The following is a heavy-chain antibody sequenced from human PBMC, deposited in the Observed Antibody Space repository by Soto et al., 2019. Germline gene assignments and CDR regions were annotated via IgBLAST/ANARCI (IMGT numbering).Heavy chain of an antibody. CDR1: GFTFSHFG. V-gene: IGHV3-33*01. J-gene: IGHJ4*02. CDR3: ARDSAAGRGLDY. Sequence: GSLRLSCAASGFTFSHFGMHWVRQAPGKGLESVAIIWYDGSHEYYADSVKGRFTISRDNSKNTLSLQMNSLTAEDTALYYCARDSAAGRGLDYWGQGTLVTVSS. D-gene: IGHD6-19*01. CDR2: IWYDGSHE.